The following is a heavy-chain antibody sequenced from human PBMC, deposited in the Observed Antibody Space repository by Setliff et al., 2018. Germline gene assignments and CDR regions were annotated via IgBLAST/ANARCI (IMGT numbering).Heavy chain of an antibody. CDR3: ARGRNIAARLFDS. D-gene: IGHD6-6*01. J-gene: IGHJ4*02. V-gene: IGHV4-28*03. Sequence: SSETLSLTCAVSGVSVNSLTWWSWVRQTPGKGLEWIGFIYHDGNPKFNPSVNYNPSLKSRVTMSIDTSKNQFSLELTSVTAADAAVYYCARGRNIAARLFDSWGQGIRVTVSS. CDR1: GVSVNSLTW. CDR2: IYHDGNP.